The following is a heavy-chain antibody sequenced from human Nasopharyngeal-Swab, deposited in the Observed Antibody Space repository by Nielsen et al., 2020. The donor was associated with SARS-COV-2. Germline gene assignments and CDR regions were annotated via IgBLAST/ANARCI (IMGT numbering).Heavy chain of an antibody. CDR3: ARESGGGHFQH. D-gene: IGHD3-10*01. CDR2: ISSSSSTI. V-gene: IGHV3-48*01. CDR1: GFTFSSYS. Sequence: GESLKISCAASGFTFSSYSMNWVRQAPGKGLEWVSYISSSSSTIYYADSVKGRFTISRDNSKNTLYLQMNSLRAEDTAVYYCARESGGGHFQHWGQGTLVTVSS. J-gene: IGHJ1*01.